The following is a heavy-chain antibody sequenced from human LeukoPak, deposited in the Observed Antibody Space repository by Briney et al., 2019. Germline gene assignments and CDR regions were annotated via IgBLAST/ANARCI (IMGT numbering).Heavy chain of an antibody. D-gene: IGHD2-21*02. J-gene: IGHJ4*02. CDR3: ARELAYCGGDSVGCLAY. Sequence: SETLSLTCTVSGGSISSYYWGWIRQPPGKGLEWIGTIYYSGSTYYNPSLKSRVTISVDTSKNQFSLKLSSVTAADTAVYYCARELAYCGGDSVGCLAYWGQGTLVTVSS. CDR1: GGSISSYY. CDR2: IYYSGST. V-gene: IGHV4-39*07.